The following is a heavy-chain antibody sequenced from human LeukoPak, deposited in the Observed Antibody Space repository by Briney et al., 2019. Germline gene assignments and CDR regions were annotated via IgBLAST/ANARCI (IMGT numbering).Heavy chain of an antibody. J-gene: IGHJ4*02. D-gene: IGHD2-2*01. CDR2: IIPIFGKA. Sequence: SVKVSCKASGGTFSSYAINWVRQAPGQGLEWMGGIIPIFGKANYAQKFQDRVTITAAESTSTAYMELSSLRSEDTAIYYCASRLYCSNTRCRIFPFVYWGQGTLSPSPQ. V-gene: IGHV1-69*13. CDR3: ASRLYCSNTRCRIFPFVY. CDR1: GGTFSSYA.